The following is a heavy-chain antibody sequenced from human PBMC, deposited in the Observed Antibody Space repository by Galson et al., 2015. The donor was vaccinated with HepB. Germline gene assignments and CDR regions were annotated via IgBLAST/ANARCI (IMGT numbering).Heavy chain of an antibody. CDR3: ARDWVWSGYSPYYSHYYGLDV. V-gene: IGHV3-7*01. Sequence: SLRLSCAPSGFSLRTYWMTWVRQAPGKGLEWVADIKEDGSEKYYVDSVKGRFTISRDNAKNSLYLQMNSLRAEDTAVYYCARDWVWSGYSPYYSHYYGLDVWGQGTTVTVSS. D-gene: IGHD3-3*01. J-gene: IGHJ6*02. CDR2: IKEDGSEK. CDR1: GFSLRTYW.